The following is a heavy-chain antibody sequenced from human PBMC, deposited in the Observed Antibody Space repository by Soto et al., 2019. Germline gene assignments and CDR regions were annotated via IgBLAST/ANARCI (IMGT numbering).Heavy chain of an antibody. CDR3: TRGTMVRGVITKGSFDY. CDR1: GFTFGDYA. CDR2: IRSKAYGGTT. J-gene: IGHJ4*02. Sequence: GGSLRLSCTASGFTFGDYAMSWFRQAPGKGLEWVGFIRSKAYGGTTEYAASVKGRFTISRDDSKSIAYLQMNSLKTEDTAVYYCTRGTMVRGVITKGSFDYWGQGTLVTVSS. D-gene: IGHD3-10*01. V-gene: IGHV3-49*03.